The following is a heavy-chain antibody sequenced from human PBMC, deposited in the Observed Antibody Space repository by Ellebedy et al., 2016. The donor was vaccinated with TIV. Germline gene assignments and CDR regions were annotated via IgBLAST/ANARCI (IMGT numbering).Heavy chain of an antibody. V-gene: IGHV1-46*01. Sequence: AASVKVSCKASGYTFTTYYMHWVRQAPGQGLEWMGIINPRGGRTSYAQKFQGRVTMTRDPATSTVYMELSSLRSEDTAVYYGARGGGYSGHDLGDYWGQGTLVTVSS. CDR3: ARGGGYSGHDLGDY. D-gene: IGHD5-12*01. J-gene: IGHJ4*02. CDR1: GYTFTTYY. CDR2: INPRGGRT.